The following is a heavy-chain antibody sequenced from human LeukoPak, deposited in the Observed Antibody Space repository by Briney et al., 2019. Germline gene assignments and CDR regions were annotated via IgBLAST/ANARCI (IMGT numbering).Heavy chain of an antibody. CDR1: GVSISSYY. CDR2: IYYSGST. D-gene: IGHD1-1*01. Sequence: PSETLSLTCTVSGVSISSYYWSWIRQPPGKGLEWIGYIYYSGSTNYNPSFKSRVTISVDTSKNQFSLKLSSVTAADTAVYYCARDTTRYGMDVWGQGTTVTVSS. CDR3: ARDTTRYGMDV. J-gene: IGHJ6*02. V-gene: IGHV4-59*01.